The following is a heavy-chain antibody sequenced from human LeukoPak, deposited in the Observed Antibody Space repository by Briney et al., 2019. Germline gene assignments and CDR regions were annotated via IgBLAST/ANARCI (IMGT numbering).Heavy chain of an antibody. CDR1: GGTFSSYA. V-gene: IGHV1-69*06. CDR2: IIPIFGTA. D-gene: IGHD5-18*01. CDR3: ARAGTPAMVSYYYYYYMDV. Sequence: GASVKVPCKASGGTFSSYAISWVRQAPGQGLEWMGGIIPIFGTANYAQKFQGRVTITADKSTSTAYMELSSLRSEDTAVYYCARAGTPAMVSYYYYYYMDVWGKGTTVTVSS. J-gene: IGHJ6*03.